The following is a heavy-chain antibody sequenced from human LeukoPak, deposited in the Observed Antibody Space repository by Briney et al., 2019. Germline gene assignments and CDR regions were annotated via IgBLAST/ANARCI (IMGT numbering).Heavy chain of an antibody. CDR3: ARTGYSNGFWYFDL. Sequence: PGGSLRLSCAGSGFTLNSYAMHWVRQTPGKGLEWVAVISYDGSNKFYADSVKGRFTISRDDSKNTLYLQMNSLRAEDTAVYYCARTGYSNGFWYFDLWGRGTLVTVSS. J-gene: IGHJ2*01. D-gene: IGHD5-18*01. V-gene: IGHV3-30*04. CDR2: ISYDGSNK. CDR1: GFTLNSYA.